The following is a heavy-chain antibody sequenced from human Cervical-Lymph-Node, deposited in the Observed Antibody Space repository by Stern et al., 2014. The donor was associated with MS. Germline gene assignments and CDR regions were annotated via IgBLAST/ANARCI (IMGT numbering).Heavy chain of an antibody. CDR3: ESICFGVN. CDR1: GFTFSTYW. V-gene: IGHV3-74*01. D-gene: IGHD3-10*01. Sequence: EVQLVESGGGLVQPGGSLRLSCAASGFTFSTYWMHWVRQAPGKGLVWVSRINSDGSSTSYADSVKGRFTISRDHAKNTLYPQFYSLRAEDTAVYYCESICFGVNWGQGTLVTVSP. CDR2: INSDGSST. J-gene: IGHJ4*02.